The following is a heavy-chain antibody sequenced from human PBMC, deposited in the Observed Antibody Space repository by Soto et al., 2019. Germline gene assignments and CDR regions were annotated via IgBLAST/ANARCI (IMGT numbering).Heavy chain of an antibody. J-gene: IGHJ6*02. CDR1: GGSISTYY. Sequence: QVQLHESGPGLVKPSETLCLTCTVSGGSISTYYWSWIRQPPGKGLEWIGYIYYSGSTSYNPSLKSRVTISVDTSKNQFSLKLRSVTAADTAVYYCASDRSSGWDQGYGMDVWGQGTTVTVSS. CDR2: IYYSGST. CDR3: ASDRSSGWDQGYGMDV. D-gene: IGHD6-19*01. V-gene: IGHV4-59*01.